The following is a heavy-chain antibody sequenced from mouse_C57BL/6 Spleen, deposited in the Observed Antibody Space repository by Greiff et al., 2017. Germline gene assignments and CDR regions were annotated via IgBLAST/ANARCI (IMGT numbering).Heavy chain of an antibody. CDR3: ARQVLYYYGSSYSYFDY. D-gene: IGHD1-1*01. CDR2: ISSGGSYT. Sequence: EVHLVESGGDLVKPGGSLKLSCAASGFTFSSYGMSWVRQTPDKRLEWVATISSGGSYTYYPDSVKGRFTISRDNAKNTLYLQMSSLKSEDTAMYYCARQVLYYYGSSYSYFDYWGQGTTLTVSS. J-gene: IGHJ2*01. V-gene: IGHV5-6*01. CDR1: GFTFSSYG.